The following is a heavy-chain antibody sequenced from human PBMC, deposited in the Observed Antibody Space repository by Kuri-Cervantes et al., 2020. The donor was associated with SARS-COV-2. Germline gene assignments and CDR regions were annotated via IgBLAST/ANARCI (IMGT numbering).Heavy chain of an antibody. CDR2: ISSSSSYI. J-gene: IGHJ6*02. CDR3: ARDEVVVVPAAISGWYYYGMDV. D-gene: IGHD2-2*02. CDR1: GFTFSSYS. V-gene: IGHV3-21*01. Sequence: GGSLRLSCAASGFTFSSYSTNWVRQAPGKGLEWVSSISSSSSYIYYADSVKGRFTISRDNAKNSLYLQMNSLRAEDTAAYYCARDEVVVVPAAISGWYYYGMDVWGQGTTVTVSS.